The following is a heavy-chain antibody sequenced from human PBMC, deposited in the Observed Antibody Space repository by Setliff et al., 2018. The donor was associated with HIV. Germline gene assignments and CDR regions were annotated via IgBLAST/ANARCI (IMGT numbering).Heavy chain of an antibody. J-gene: IGHJ6*03. CDR2: NYYSRST. Sequence: SETLSLTCTVYGASISNSNSYWGWIRQPPGRRLEWLGCNYYSRSTSYNPSLSSRLTVSVDTSQNHVSLRLSSVTAADTAVSYCARHWDPPGSSWVFYYYYMDLWGEGTTVTVSS. D-gene: IGHD6-13*01. CDR1: GASISNSNSY. CDR3: ARHWDPPGSSWVFYYYYMDL. V-gene: IGHV4-39*01.